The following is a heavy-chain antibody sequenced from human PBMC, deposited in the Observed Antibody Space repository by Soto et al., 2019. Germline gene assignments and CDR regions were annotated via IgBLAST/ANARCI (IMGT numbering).Heavy chain of an antibody. CDR1: GFASSDHY. D-gene: IGHD2-15*01. CDR2: TKNKGQSFTI. Sequence: EVQLVESGGGLVQPRGSLRLSCAASGFASSDHYMDWVRQAPGKGLEWLGRTKNKGQSFTIEYAPSVKGRFIISRDDSKNSVFLQINSLRTDDTAVYYCARWVAGAADCWGQGTQVTVSS. J-gene: IGHJ4*02. CDR3: ARWVAGAADC. V-gene: IGHV3-72*01.